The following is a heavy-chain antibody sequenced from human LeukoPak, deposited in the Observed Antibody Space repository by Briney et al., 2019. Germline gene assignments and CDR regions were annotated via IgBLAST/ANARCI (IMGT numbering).Heavy chain of an antibody. CDR2: IKQDGGAE. V-gene: IGHV3-7*01. D-gene: IGHD6-19*01. J-gene: IGHJ4*02. CDR3: TRGRYVSGWYPDYFDF. CDR1: GFTFSSYW. Sequence: GGSLRLSCAASGFTFSSYWMSWVRQAPGKGLEWVANIKQDGGAEYYVDSLKGRFTISRDNAKNSLYLQMSSLRVEDTAVYYCTRGRYVSGWYPDYFDFWGQGTLVTVSS.